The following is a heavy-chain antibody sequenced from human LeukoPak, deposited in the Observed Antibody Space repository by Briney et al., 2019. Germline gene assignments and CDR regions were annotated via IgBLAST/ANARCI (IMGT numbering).Heavy chain of an antibody. CDR3: ARLPAYCSSTSCYYDY. CDR2: ISSASGSI. D-gene: IGHD2-2*01. J-gene: IGHJ4*02. Sequence: GGSLRLSCAASGFTFSSYSMNWVRQAPGKGLEWVSYISSASGSIYYADSVKGRFTISRDNAKDSLFLQMNSLRAEDTAVYYCARLPAYCSSTSCYYDYWGQGTLVTVSS. V-gene: IGHV3-48*04. CDR1: GFTFSSYS.